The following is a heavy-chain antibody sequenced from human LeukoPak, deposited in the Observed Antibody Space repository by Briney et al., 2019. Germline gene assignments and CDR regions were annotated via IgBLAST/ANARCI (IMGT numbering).Heavy chain of an antibody. CDR3: AGARYYYDSSGYYDY. CDR2: IIPIFGTA. Sequence: GASVKVSCKASGYTFTSYAMNWVRQAPGQGLEWMGGIIPIFGTANYAQKFQGRVTITADKSTSTAYMELSSLRSEDTAVYYCAGARYYYDSSGYYDYWGQGTLVTVSS. D-gene: IGHD3-22*01. V-gene: IGHV1-69*06. CDR1: GYTFTSYA. J-gene: IGHJ4*02.